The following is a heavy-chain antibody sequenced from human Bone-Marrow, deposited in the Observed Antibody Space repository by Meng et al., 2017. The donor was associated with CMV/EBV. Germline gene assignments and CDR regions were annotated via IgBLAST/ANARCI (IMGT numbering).Heavy chain of an antibody. CDR2: IIPILGIA. CDR1: GGTFSSYT. Sequence: SVKVSCKASGGTFSSYTISWVRQAPGQGLEWMGRIIPILGIANYAQKFQGRVTITADKSTSTAYMELSSLRSEDTAVYYCARELILAVAGQLSDRNSDSYYYGMDVWGQGTTVTVSS. J-gene: IGHJ6*02. D-gene: IGHD2/OR15-2a*01. CDR3: ARELILAVAGQLSDRNSDSYYYGMDV. V-gene: IGHV1-69*04.